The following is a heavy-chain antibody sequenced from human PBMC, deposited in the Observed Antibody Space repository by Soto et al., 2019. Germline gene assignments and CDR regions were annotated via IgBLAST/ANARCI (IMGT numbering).Heavy chain of an antibody. CDR2: MYYSGST. V-gene: IGHV4-39*01. CDR1: GGSISSSNYF. Sequence: QLQLQESGPGLVKPSETLSLTCTVSGGSISSSNYFWGWIRQPPGKGLEWIGSMYYSGSTYYNPSLNSRLTISVDTSKNQFSLKLSSVTAADPAMYYCARHGERTIRCLNWFEPWGQGTLVTVSS. CDR3: ARHGERTIRCLNWFEP. D-gene: IGHD4-17*01. J-gene: IGHJ5*02.